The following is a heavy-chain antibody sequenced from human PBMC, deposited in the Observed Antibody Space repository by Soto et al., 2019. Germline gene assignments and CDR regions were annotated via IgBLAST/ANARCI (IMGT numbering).Heavy chain of an antibody. CDR2: ITHSGRT. CDR3: AREGNLGRWLKPLDF. J-gene: IGHJ4*02. D-gene: IGHD5-12*01. Sequence: SETLSLTCSVYGASFSDYYWPWIRQPPGEGLEWIGEITHSGRTRYNPSLKSRVTMLVDTSRTQFSLKLISVTAADTAKYFCAREGNLGRWLKPLDFWGQGTLVT. CDR1: GASFSDYY. V-gene: IGHV4-34*01.